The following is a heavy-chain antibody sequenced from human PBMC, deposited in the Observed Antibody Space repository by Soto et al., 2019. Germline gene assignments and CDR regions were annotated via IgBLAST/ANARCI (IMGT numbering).Heavy chain of an antibody. J-gene: IGHJ4*02. CDR3: ANARGGPEGIPVLLPLYY. CDR1: GFTFSSYA. D-gene: IGHD5-18*01. V-gene: IGHV3-23*01. Sequence: EVQLLESGGGLVQPGGSLRLSCAASGFTFSSYAMSWVRQAPGKGLEWVSAISGSGGSTYYADSVKGRFTISRDNSNHTPELQKEGPRAEDTAVYYLANARGGPEGIPVLLPLYYWGQGTLVTVSS. CDR2: ISGSGGST.